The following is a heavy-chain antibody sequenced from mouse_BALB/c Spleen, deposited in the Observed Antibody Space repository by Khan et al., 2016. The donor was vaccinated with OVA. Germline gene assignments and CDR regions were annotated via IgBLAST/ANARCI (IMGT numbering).Heavy chain of an antibody. CDR2: VNPYNGIT. Sequence: VQLQQSGPELVKPGASMKISCTASGYSFTDFTMNWVKQSHGKNLEWIGLVNPYNGITIYNQKFKGKATLTVDTSSSTAYMELISLTFEDSAVYFCVRGGAIYWGQGTTLTVSS. CDR3: VRGGAIY. CDR1: GYSFTDFT. V-gene: IGHV1-18*01. J-gene: IGHJ2*01.